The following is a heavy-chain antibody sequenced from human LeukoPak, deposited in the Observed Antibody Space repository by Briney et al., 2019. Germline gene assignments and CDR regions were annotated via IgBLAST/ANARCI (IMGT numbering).Heavy chain of an antibody. J-gene: IGHJ4*02. CDR1: GFTFSDYY. CDR2: ISGSGSGGST. V-gene: IGHV3-23*01. D-gene: IGHD5-24*01. CDR3: AKSGYNRFDY. Sequence: GGSLRLSCAASGFTFSDYYMSWVRQAPGKGLEWVSSISGSGSGGSTYYADSVKGRFTISRDNSKNTLYLQMNSLRAEDRAVYYCAKSGYNRFDYWGQGTLVTVSS.